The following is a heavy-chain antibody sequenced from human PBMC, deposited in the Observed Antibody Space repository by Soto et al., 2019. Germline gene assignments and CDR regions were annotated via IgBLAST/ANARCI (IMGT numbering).Heavy chain of an antibody. Sequence: SETLFLTCTVSGDSISSSSFYRGWIRQPPGKGLEWIGHIFHTGATYQNPTLKSRLRMSVDTSKHPFSLNLSSVTATDTAIYYCARRRIVPTTNFDYWGQGTLVTVSS. CDR3: ARRRIVPTTNFDY. D-gene: IGHD2-21*01. CDR2: IFHTGAT. V-gene: IGHV4-39*01. CDR1: GDSISSSSFY. J-gene: IGHJ4*02.